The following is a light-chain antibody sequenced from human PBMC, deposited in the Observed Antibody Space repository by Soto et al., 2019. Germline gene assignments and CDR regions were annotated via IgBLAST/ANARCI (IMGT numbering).Light chain of an antibody. CDR3: QQYQNSPRT. CDR2: GAS. Sequence: EIVLTQSPATLSLSPGARVPLSWRASQSVSRYLAWYQQKPGQAPRLLIYGASNRATGVPARISGSVSGTEFTLTIASLQSEDFAVYYCQQYQNSPRTFGQGTKVDIK. CDR1: QSVSRY. V-gene: IGKV3-15*01. J-gene: IGKJ1*01.